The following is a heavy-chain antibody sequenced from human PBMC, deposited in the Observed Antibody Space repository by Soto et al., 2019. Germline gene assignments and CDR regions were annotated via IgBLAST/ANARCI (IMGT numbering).Heavy chain of an antibody. CDR1: GYTFTGYY. CDR3: ARGPPGYCSGGSCYSEYYFDY. V-gene: IGHV1-2*04. CDR2: INPNSGGT. J-gene: IGHJ4*02. D-gene: IGHD2-15*01. Sequence: QVQLVQSGAEVKKPGASVKVSCKASGYTFTGYYRHWVRQAPGQGLEWMGWINPNSGGTNYAQKFQGWVNMTRDKSISTAYMELSRLRSDDTAVYYCARGPPGYCSGGSCYSEYYFDYWGQGTLVTVSS.